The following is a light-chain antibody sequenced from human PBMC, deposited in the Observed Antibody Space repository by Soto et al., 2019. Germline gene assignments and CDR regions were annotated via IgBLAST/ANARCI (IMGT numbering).Light chain of an antibody. J-gene: IGKJ1*01. V-gene: IGKV1-27*01. CDR1: QDIKKF. CDR3: QKYDRAPAA. CDR2: AAS. Sequence: DIQVTQSPSSLSASPGDRITITCRASQDIKKFLAWYQQKPGKVPHLLIYAASTLRPGVPSRFSGNASGTDFTLTIASLQPEDVATYYFQKYDRAPAAFGQGTKVDVK.